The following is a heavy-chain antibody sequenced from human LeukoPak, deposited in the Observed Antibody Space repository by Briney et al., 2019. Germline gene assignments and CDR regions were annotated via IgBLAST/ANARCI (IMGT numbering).Heavy chain of an antibody. V-gene: IGHV3-7*03. CDR3: ARDEIYSSGWYAGY. CDR2: IKQDGSEK. D-gene: IGHD6-19*01. CDR1: GFTFSSYW. Sequence: GGSLRLSCAASGFTFSSYWMSWVRQAPGKGLEWVANIKQDGSEKYYVDSVEGRFTISRDNAKNSLYLQMNSLRAEDTAVYYCARDEIYSSGWYAGYWGQGTLVTVSS. J-gene: IGHJ4*02.